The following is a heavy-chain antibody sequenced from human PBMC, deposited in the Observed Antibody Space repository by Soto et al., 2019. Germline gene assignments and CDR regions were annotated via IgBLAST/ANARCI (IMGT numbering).Heavy chain of an antibody. D-gene: IGHD2-15*01. CDR2: ISYDGTNQ. Sequence: QVQLVESGGGVVQPETSLRLSCTVSGFTFRNYPMHWVRQAPGKGLEWVAVISYDGTNQYYTHSVKGRFTISRDNSKNILYLVMNSLRPEDTAVYYCARESTLGYYYGLDVWGQGTTVTVSS. V-gene: IGHV3-30-3*01. CDR3: ARESTLGYYYGLDV. J-gene: IGHJ6*02. CDR1: GFTFRNYP.